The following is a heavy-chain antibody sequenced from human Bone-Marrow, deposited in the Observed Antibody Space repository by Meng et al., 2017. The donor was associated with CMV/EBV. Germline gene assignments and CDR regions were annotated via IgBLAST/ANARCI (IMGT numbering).Heavy chain of an antibody. CDR2: IIPIFGTA. J-gene: IGHJ4*02. V-gene: IGHV1-69*05. CDR3: AREGLYYYDSSGYLYFDY. Sequence: SVKVFCKASGGTFSSYAISWVRQAPGQGLEWMGGIIPIFGTANYAQKFQGRVTITTDESTSTAYMELSSLRSEDTAVYYCAREGLYYYDSSGYLYFDYWGQGTLVTVSS. CDR1: GGTFSSYA. D-gene: IGHD3-22*01.